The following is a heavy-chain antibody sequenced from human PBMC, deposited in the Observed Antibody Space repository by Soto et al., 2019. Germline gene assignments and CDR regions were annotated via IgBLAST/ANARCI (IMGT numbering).Heavy chain of an antibody. CDR2: IVVGSGNT. D-gene: IGHD5-18*01. V-gene: IGHV1-58*01. CDR1: GFAFSNSA. J-gene: IGHJ4*02. Sequence: SVKVSCKASGFAFSNSAVQWVRQARGQRLEWIGWIVVGSGNTNYAQKFQERVTITRDMSAATAYMELSSLRSEDTAVYYCATDKGDSYGYGNYWGQGTLVTVSS. CDR3: ATDKGDSYGYGNY.